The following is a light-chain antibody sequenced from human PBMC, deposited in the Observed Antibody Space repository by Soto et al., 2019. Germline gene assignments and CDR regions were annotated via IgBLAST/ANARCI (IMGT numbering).Light chain of an antibody. J-gene: IGKJ4*01. V-gene: IGKV1-5*03. CDR2: KAS. Sequence: DIPMTQSPSTLSASVGDRVTITCRASQSIDSWLAWYQQTPGKAPKLLIYKASSLKGGVPSRFSGSGSGTEFTLTISSLQPDDFATYYCQQYNSYPLTFGGGTKVEIK. CDR1: QSIDSW. CDR3: QQYNSYPLT.